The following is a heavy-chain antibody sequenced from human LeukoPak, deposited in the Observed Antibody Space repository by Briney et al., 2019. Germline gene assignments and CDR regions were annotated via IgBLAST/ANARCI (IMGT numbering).Heavy chain of an antibody. CDR3: ARASYSSSWYGDDAFDI. V-gene: IGHV4-4*07. Sequence: PSETLSLTCTVSGGSISSYYWSWIRQPAGKGLEWIGRIYTSGSTNYNPSLKSRVTMSVDTPKNQFSLKLSSVTAADTAVYYCARASYSSSWYGDDAFDIWGQGTMVTVSS. D-gene: IGHD6-13*01. CDR2: IYTSGST. CDR1: GGSISSYY. J-gene: IGHJ3*02.